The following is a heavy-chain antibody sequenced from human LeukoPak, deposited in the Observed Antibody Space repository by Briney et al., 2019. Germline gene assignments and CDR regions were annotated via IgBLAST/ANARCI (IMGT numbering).Heavy chain of an antibody. CDR3: ARGGGLDV. D-gene: IGHD3-16*01. CDR2: INHNGNVN. J-gene: IGHJ6*02. CDR1: GFTFSSYW. Sequence: PGGSLRLSCAASGFTFSSYWMNWARQAPGKGLEWVANINHNGNVNYYVDSVKGRFTISRDNAKNSLYLQMSNLGAEDTAVYFCARGGGLDVWGQGATVTVSS. V-gene: IGHV3-7*03.